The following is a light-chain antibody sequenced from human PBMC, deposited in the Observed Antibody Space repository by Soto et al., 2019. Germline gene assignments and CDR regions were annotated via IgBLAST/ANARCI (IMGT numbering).Light chain of an antibody. Sequence: QSALTQPPSASGSPGQSVTISCTGTSSDVGGYNYFSWFQQHPGKAPKLIIHYVNQSPSGVPDRFSVSKSGNTASLTVSGLQAEDEGTYYCSSYGGYNNVVFGTGTKLTVL. CDR1: SSDVGGYNY. V-gene: IGLV2-8*01. CDR2: YVN. CDR3: SSYGGYNNVV. J-gene: IGLJ1*01.